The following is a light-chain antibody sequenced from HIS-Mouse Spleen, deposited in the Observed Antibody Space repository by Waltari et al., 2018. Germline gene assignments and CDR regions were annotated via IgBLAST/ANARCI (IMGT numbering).Light chain of an antibody. CDR1: SSAVGGSNH. CDR2: EVS. V-gene: IGLV2-14*01. Sequence: QSALTQPASVSGSPGQSITISCTGTSSAVGGSNHVSWYQQHPGKAPKLMIYEVSNRPSGVSNRFSGSKSGNTASLTISGLQAEDEADYYCSSYTSSSTPYVFGTGTKVTVL. J-gene: IGLJ1*01. CDR3: SSYTSSSTPYV.